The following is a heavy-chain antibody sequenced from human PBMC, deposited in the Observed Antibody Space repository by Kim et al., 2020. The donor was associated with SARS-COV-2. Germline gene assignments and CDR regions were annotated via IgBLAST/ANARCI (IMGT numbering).Heavy chain of an antibody. D-gene: IGHD3-9*01. V-gene: IGHV1-69*13. CDR2: IIPIFGTA. J-gene: IGHJ6*02. Sequence: SVKVSCKASGGTFSSYAISWVRQAPGQGLEWMGGIIPIFGTANYAQKFQGRVTITADESTSTAYMELSSLRSEDTAVYYCARSPGRSGYDILTGYYNPYYYYGMDVWGQGTTVTVSS. CDR1: GGTFSSYA. CDR3: ARSPGRSGYDILTGYYNPYYYYGMDV.